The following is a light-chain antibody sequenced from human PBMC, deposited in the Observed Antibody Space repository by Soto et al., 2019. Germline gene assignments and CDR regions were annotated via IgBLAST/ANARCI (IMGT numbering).Light chain of an antibody. CDR2: KAS. CDR1: QTISSW. J-gene: IGKJ5*01. V-gene: IGKV1-5*03. Sequence: DIQMTQSTSTLSGYVGARVTITFRAGQTISSWLAWYQQKPGKAPKHLIYKASTLKSEVPSRFSGSGSGTHFTLTISSLQPEDFATYYCQQNYSPPPITFGQGTRLEI. CDR3: QQNYSPPPIT.